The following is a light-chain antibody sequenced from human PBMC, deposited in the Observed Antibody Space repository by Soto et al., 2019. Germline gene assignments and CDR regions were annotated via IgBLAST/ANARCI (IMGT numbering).Light chain of an antibody. V-gene: IGLV2-14*01. J-gene: IGLJ3*02. Sequence: QSVLTQPASVSGSPGQSITISCTGTSSDVGDYNYVSWYQHHPGKAPKLMVYEVSNRPSGVSNRFSGSKSGNTASLTISGLQAEDEADYYCGSYASSNSWVFGGGTQLTVL. CDR2: EVS. CDR3: GSYASSNSWV. CDR1: SSDVGDYNY.